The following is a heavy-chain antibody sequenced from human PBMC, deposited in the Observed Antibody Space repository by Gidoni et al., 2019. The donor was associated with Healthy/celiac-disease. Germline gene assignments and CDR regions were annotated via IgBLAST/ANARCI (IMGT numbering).Heavy chain of an antibody. CDR2: MNPNSGNT. Sequence: QVQLVQSGAEVKKPGASVKVSCKASGYTFTSYDINWVRQATGQGLEWMGWMNPNSGNTGYAQKFQGRVTMTRNTSISTAYMELGSLRSEDTAVYYCARAPGIPRSSRKGVLYWGQGTLVTVSS. J-gene: IGHJ4*02. D-gene: IGHD6-13*01. V-gene: IGHV1-8*01. CDR1: GYTFTSYD. CDR3: ARAPGIPRSSRKGVLY.